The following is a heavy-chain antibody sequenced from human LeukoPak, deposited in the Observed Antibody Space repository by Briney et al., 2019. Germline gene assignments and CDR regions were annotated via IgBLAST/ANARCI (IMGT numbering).Heavy chain of an antibody. J-gene: IGHJ6*02. CDR2: IYYSGST. CDR3: ARGGITIFGVVITTFVSMDV. CDR1: GGSISSGGYY. Sequence: SETLSLTCTVSGGSISSGGYYWSWIRQQPGKGLEWIGYIYYSGSTYYNPSLKSRVTISVDTSKNQFSLKLSSVTAADTAVYYCARGGITIFGVVITTFVSMDVWGQGTTVTVSS. V-gene: IGHV4-31*03. D-gene: IGHD3-3*01.